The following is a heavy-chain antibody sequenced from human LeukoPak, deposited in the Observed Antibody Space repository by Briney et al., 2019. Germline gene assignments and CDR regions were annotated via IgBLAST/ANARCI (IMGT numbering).Heavy chain of an antibody. D-gene: IGHD3-10*01. CDR1: GYSFTSYW. CDR3: ATRVALDGSGPAPPGYFDY. CDR2: IYPDDSDS. V-gene: IGHV5-51*01. Sequence: PGESLKISCNGSGYSFTSYWIGWVRQMPGKGLEWMEIIYPDDSDSRYSPSFQGQVTVSADKSISIAYLQWSSLKASDTAMYYCATRVALDGSGPAPPGYFDYWGQGTLVSVSS. J-gene: IGHJ4*02.